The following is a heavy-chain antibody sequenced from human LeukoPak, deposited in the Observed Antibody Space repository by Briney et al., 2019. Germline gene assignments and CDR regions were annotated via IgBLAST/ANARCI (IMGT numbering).Heavy chain of an antibody. CDR3: AKDIGHYDSSGYYYGASDY. D-gene: IGHD3-22*01. CDR2: ISWNSGSI. V-gene: IGHV3-9*01. J-gene: IGHJ4*02. Sequence: PGRSLRLSCAAFGFAFDDYAMHWVRQAPGKGLEWVSGISWNSGSIGYADSVKGRFTISRDNAKNSLYLQMNSLRAEDTALYYCAKDIGHYDSSGYYYGASDYWGQGTLVTVSS. CDR1: GFAFDDYA.